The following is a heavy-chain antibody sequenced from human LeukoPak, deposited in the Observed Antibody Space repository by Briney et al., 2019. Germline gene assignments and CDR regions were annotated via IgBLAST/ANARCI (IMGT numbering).Heavy chain of an antibody. V-gene: IGHV3-30*18. CDR2: ISYDGSNK. Sequence: GGSLRLSCAASGFTFSSYGMHWVRQAPGKGLEWVAVISYDGSNKYYADSVKGRFTIPRDNSKNTLYLQMNSLRAEDTAVYYCAKEDRTSAPGYYYGMDVWGKGTTVTVSS. J-gene: IGHJ6*04. D-gene: IGHD2-15*01. CDR3: AKEDRTSAPGYYYGMDV. CDR1: GFTFSSYG.